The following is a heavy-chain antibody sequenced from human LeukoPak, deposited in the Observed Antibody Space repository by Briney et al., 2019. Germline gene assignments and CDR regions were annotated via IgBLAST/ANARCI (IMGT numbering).Heavy chain of an antibody. CDR1: GFTFSSYA. CDR3: ARESPYWYDFWSGPTDSNYYGMDV. V-gene: IGHV3-30*04. Sequence: GGSLRLSCAASGFTFSSYAMHWVRQAPGKGLEWVAVISYDGSNKYYADSVKGRFTISRDNSKNTLYLQMNSLRAKDTAVYYCARESPYWYDFWSGPTDSNYYGMDVWGQGTTVTVSS. D-gene: IGHD3-3*01. CDR2: ISYDGSNK. J-gene: IGHJ6*02.